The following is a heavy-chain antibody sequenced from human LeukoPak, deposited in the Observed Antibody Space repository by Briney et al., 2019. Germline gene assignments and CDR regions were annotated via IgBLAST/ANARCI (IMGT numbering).Heavy chain of an antibody. J-gene: IGHJ5*02. CDR1: GYSFTSYW. V-gene: IGHV5-51*01. CDR3: ARLVVVAATCWFDP. Sequence: HGESLKISCKGSGYSFTSYWIGWARQMPGKGLEWMGIIYPGDSDTRYRPSFQGQVTISADKSISTAYLQWSSLKASDTAMYYWARLVVVAATCWFDPWGQGNLVTVSS. D-gene: IGHD2-15*01. CDR2: IYPGDSDT.